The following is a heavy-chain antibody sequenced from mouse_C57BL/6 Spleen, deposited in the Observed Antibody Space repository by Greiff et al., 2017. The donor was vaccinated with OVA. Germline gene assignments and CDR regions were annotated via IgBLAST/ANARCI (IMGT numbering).Heavy chain of an antibody. V-gene: IGHV1-26*01. Sequence: EVKLQQSGPELVKPGASVKISCKASGYTFTDYYMNWVKQSHGKSLEWIGDINPNNGGTSYNQKFKGKATLTVDKSSSTAYMELRSLTSEDSAVYYCARLDDGYYLYYAMDYWGQGTSVTVSS. CDR3: ARLDDGYYLYYAMDY. J-gene: IGHJ4*01. CDR2: INPNNGGT. D-gene: IGHD2-3*01. CDR1: GYTFTDYY.